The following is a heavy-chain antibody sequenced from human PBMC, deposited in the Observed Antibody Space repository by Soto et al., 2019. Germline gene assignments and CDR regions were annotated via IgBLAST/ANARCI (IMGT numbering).Heavy chain of an antibody. CDR2: TYYDGSFE. CDR1: GFIFSNYG. J-gene: IGHJ6*02. V-gene: IGHV3-33*01. D-gene: IGHD2-15*01. Sequence: PGGSLRLSCAASGFIFSNYGMHWVRQAPGKGLEWVALTYYDGSFENYADSVKGRFTISRDNSKSTLWLQINSLRAEDTAVYFCARDCSGGSCYPGMDVWGQGTTVTVSS. CDR3: ARDCSGGSCYPGMDV.